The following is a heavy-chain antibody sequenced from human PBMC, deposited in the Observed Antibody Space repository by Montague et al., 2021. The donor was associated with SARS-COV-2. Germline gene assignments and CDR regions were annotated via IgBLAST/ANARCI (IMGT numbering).Heavy chain of an antibody. V-gene: IGHV3-7*03. CDR2: IKPDGGEK. J-gene: IGHJ6*02. Sequence: SLRLSCAASGFTFSSYWMSWVRQTPGKGLEWVANIKPDGGEKHYLDSLKVRFTISRDNAKDSLNLQMDSLRAEDTALYYCARDSRIVGATGGMDVWGQGTTVIVSS. CDR1: GFTFSSYW. CDR3: ARDSRIVGATGGMDV. D-gene: IGHD1-26*01.